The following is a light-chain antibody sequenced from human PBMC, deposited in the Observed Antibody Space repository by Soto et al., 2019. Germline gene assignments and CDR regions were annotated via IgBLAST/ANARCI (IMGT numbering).Light chain of an antibody. V-gene: IGLV2-14*01. J-gene: IGLJ3*02. CDR2: GVT. CDR3: SSYTTSSTWV. CDR1: SSDVGGYNF. Sequence: QSILTQPASVSGGPGQSITISCTGTSSDVGGYNFVSWYQQHPGKAPKLMISGVTNRPAGVSNRFSGSKSGNTASLTITGLQAEDEADHYCSSYTTSSTWVFGGGTKVTVL.